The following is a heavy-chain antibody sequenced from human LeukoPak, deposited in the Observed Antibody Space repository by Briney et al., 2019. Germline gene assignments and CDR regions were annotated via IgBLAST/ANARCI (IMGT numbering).Heavy chain of an antibody. CDR1: GGSISSGGYS. J-gene: IGHJ4*02. CDR2: IYHSGST. CDR3: ARGYLPGLVTTTPGFDY. Sequence: SETLSLTCAVSGGSISSGGYSWSWIRQPPGKGLEWIGYIYHSGSTYYNPSLKSRVTISVDRSKNQFSLKLSSVTAADTAVYYCARGYLPGLVTTTPGFDYWGQGTLVTVSS. D-gene: IGHD3/OR15-3a*01. V-gene: IGHV4-30-2*01.